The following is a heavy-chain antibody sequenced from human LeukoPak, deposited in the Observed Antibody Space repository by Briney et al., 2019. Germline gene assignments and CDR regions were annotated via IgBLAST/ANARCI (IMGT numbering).Heavy chain of an antibody. D-gene: IGHD6-13*01. CDR1: GFTFSSYS. Sequence: GGSLRLSCAASGFTFSSYSMNWVRQAPVKGLEWVSYISSSSSTIYYADSVKGRFTISRDNAKNSLYLQMNSLRAEDTAVYYCARVSGRRYSSRWYGMDVWGQGTTVTVSS. CDR3: ARVSGRRYSSRWYGMDV. V-gene: IGHV3-48*01. CDR2: ISSSSSTI. J-gene: IGHJ6*02.